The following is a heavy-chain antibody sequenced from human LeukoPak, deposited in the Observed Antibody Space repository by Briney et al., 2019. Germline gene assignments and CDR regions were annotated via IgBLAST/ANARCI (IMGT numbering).Heavy chain of an antibody. CDR1: GYTFTSYG. D-gene: IGHD5-18*01. J-gene: IGHJ3*02. CDR3: ARHGVDTARSGAFDI. CDR2: INPNSGGT. V-gene: IGHV1-2*02. Sequence: ASVKVSCKASGYTFTSYGISWVRQAPGQGLEWMGWINPNSGGTNYAQKFQGRVTMTRDTSISTAYMELSRLRSDDTAVYYCARHGVDTARSGAFDIWGQGTMVTVSS.